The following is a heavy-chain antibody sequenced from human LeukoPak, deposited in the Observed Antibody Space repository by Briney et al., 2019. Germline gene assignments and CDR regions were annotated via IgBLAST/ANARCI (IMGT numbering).Heavy chain of an antibody. CDR2: ISAYNGNT. J-gene: IGHJ4*02. Sequence: GASVKVSCKASGYTFTSYGISWVRQAPGQGLEWMGWISAYNGNTNYAQKLQGRVTMTTDTSTSTAYMELRSLRSDDTAVYYCARASRGIAAAGVDYWGQGTLVTVSS. V-gene: IGHV1-18*01. D-gene: IGHD6-13*01. CDR1: GYTFTSYG. CDR3: ARASRGIAAAGVDY.